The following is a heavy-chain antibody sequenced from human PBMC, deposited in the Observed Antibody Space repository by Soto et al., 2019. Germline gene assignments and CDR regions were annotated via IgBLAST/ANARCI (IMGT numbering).Heavy chain of an antibody. CDR3: AKDSVRVDAFSAGLLHY. Sequence: GGSLRLSCAASGFTFSIFGMHWVRQAPGKGLEWVAVVSHDGSNRYYADSVKGRFTISRDNSENTLYLQMNSLRPEDTAVYYCAKDSVRVDAFSAGLLHYWGQGTLVTVSS. V-gene: IGHV3-30*18. CDR1: GFTFSIFG. J-gene: IGHJ4*02. CDR2: VSHDGSNR. D-gene: IGHD2-8*01.